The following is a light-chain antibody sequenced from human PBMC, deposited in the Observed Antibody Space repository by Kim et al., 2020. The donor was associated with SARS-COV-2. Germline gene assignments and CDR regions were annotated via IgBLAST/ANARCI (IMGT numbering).Light chain of an antibody. CDR2: YDS. Sequence: PGKSARITCGGNNIGSKSVHWYQQKPGQAPVLVIYYDSDRPSGIPERFSGSNSGNTATLTISRVEAGDEADYYCQVWDSSSDHPVFGGGTQLTVL. CDR3: QVWDSSSDHPV. CDR1: NIGSKS. J-gene: IGLJ3*02. V-gene: IGLV3-21*04.